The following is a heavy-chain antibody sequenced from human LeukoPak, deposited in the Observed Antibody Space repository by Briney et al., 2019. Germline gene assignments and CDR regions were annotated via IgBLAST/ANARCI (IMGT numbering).Heavy chain of an antibody. D-gene: IGHD6-13*01. CDR3: ARGAGYSPLDY. CDR2: IYYSGST. CDR1: GGSISSYY. V-gene: IGHV4-59*01. Sequence: SETLSLTCTVSGGSISSYYWSWIRQPPGKGLEWIGYIYYSGSTNYNPSLKSGVSISVDTSKNQFSLKLSSVTAADTAVYYCARGAGYSPLDYWGQGTLVTVSS. J-gene: IGHJ4*02.